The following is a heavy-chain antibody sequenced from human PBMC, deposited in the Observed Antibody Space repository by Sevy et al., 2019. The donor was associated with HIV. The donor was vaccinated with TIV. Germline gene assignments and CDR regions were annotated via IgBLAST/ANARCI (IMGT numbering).Heavy chain of an antibody. J-gene: IGHJ4*02. CDR3: AKDIPGYSGFDH. CDR2: FGWEVKKT. CDR1: GFTFDDYT. Sequence: GGSLRLSCAASGFTFDDYTMHWVRQVPGKGLEWVSLFGWEVKKTDDADSVEGGSTVSRDNRKNSLYLQMNSLRSEDTALYFCAKDIPGYSGFDHWGQGTLVTVSS. V-gene: IGHV3-43*01. D-gene: IGHD3-10*01.